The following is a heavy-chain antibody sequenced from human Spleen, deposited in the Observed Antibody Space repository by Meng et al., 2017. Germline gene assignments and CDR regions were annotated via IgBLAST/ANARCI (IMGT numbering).Heavy chain of an antibody. D-gene: IGHD4-11*01. CDR2: INHSGSN. V-gene: IGHV4-34*01. CDR3: ARGTTTMAHDFES. Sequence: APLQQGGPVLLTPAGAVAATALASGGSLRGYCRSQYRQPPGKGLEWIGEINHSGSNNYHLSLESRATISVDTSQNNLSLKMSYVTAADSAVYYCARGTTTMAHDFESWGQGTLVTVSS. CDR1: GGSLRGYC. J-gene: IGHJ4*02.